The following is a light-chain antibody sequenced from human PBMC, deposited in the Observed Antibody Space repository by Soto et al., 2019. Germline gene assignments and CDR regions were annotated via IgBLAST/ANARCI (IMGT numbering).Light chain of an antibody. V-gene: IGKV4-1*01. CDR1: QSVLYSPNNKNY. CDR3: QQYYTNSWS. CDR2: WAS. J-gene: IGKJ1*01. Sequence: DGGMTQSPDNLAVSLGESATINCKSSQSVLYSPNNKNYLAWYQHKPGQPPKMLIYWASIRESGVPDRFSGSGSGTDFTLTISSLQSEDVAVYYCQQYYTNSWSFGQGTKVDIK.